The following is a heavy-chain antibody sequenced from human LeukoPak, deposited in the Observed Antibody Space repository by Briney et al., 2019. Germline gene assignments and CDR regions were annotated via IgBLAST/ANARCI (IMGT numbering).Heavy chain of an antibody. V-gene: IGHV3-74*01. CDR1: GFTFSSHW. CDR2: INTDESKI. D-gene: IGHD1-1*01. CDR3: AKRNWNDFDF. Sequence: GGSLRLSCAASGFTFSSHWMHWVRQTPGKGLVRVSRINTDESKINHADSVKGRFTISRDNAKNMLYLQMNSLRAEDTALYYCAKRNWNDFDFWGQGTQVTVSS. J-gene: IGHJ4*02.